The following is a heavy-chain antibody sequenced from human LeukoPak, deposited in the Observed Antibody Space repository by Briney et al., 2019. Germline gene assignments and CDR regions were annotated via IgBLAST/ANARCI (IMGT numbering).Heavy chain of an antibody. J-gene: IGHJ3*02. CDR1: GGSISSYY. CDR2: IYASGST. CDR3: ARDLDYYDSSGYPSLDAFDI. V-gene: IGHV4-4*07. D-gene: IGHD3-22*01. Sequence: NPSETLSLTCTVSGGSISSYYWSWLRQPAGKGLEWIGRIYASGSTNYNPSLKSRVAMSVDTSKNQFSLKLSSVTAADTAVYYCARDLDYYDSSGYPSLDAFDIWGQGTMVTVSS.